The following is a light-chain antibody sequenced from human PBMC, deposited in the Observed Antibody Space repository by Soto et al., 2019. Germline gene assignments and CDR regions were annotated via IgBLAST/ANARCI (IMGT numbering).Light chain of an antibody. CDR3: QHYHYWWT. CDR2: ETS. CDR1: ESIGSH. J-gene: IGKJ1*01. V-gene: IGKV3-15*01. Sequence: EIVMTQSPATLSVSPGEGATLSCRASESIGSHLAWYQQTPGQAPRLLLYETSTSATGISARCSGSGSRTEFTLTISSLQSEDFAVYYCQHYHYWWTFGQGTRVDIK.